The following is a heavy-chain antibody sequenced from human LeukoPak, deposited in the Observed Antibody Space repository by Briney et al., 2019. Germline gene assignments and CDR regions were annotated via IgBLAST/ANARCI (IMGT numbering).Heavy chain of an antibody. CDR1: GYTLTELS. J-gene: IGHJ4*02. CDR3: ATVWASLAYCGGDCYWVFDY. D-gene: IGHD2-21*01. CDR2: FDPEDGET. Sequence: ASVKVSCKVSGYTLTELSMHWVRQAPGKGLEWMGGFDPEDGETIYAQKFQGRVTMTEDTSTDTAYMELSSLRSEDTAVYYCATVWASLAYCGGDCYWVFDYWGQGTLVTVSS. V-gene: IGHV1-24*01.